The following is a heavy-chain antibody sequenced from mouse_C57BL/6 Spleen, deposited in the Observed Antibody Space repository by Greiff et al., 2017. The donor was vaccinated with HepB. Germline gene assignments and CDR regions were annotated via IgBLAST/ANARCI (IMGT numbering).Heavy chain of an antibody. Sequence: QSCKASGYTFTSYWMHWVKQRPGRGLEWIGRIDPNSGGTKYNEKFKSKATLTVDKPSSTAYMQLSSLTSEDSAVYYCARDYDYDETADYWGQGTTLTVSS. D-gene: IGHD2-4*01. CDR1: GYTFTSYW. CDR2: IDPNSGGT. CDR3: ARDYDYDETADY. V-gene: IGHV1-72*01. J-gene: IGHJ2*01.